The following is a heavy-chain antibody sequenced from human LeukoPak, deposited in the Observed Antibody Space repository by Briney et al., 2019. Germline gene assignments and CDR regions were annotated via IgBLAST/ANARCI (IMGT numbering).Heavy chain of an antibody. J-gene: IGHJ4*02. CDR2: ISSSSSTI. V-gene: IGHV3-48*01. Sequence: GGSLRLSCAAAGFTFSSYSMNWVRQAPGKGLEWVSYISSSSSTIYYADSVKGRFTISRDNSKNTLYLQMNSLRAEDTAVYYCAKVNGDYGGYFDYWGQGTLVTVSS. CDR1: GFTFSSYS. CDR3: AKVNGDYGGYFDY. D-gene: IGHD4-23*01.